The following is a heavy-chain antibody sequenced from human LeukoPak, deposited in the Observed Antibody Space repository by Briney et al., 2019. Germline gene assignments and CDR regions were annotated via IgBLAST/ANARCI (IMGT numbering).Heavy chain of an antibody. CDR1: GYSISSGYY. Sequence: PSETLSLTCTVSGYSISSGYYWGWIRQPPGKGLEWIGSIYHSGSTYYNPSLKGRVTISVDTSKNQFSLKLSSVTAADTAVYYCARSGGYCSSTSCYGPLRYWGQGTLVTVSS. V-gene: IGHV4-38-2*02. CDR2: IYHSGST. D-gene: IGHD2-2*01. J-gene: IGHJ4*02. CDR3: ARSGGYCSSTSCYGPLRY.